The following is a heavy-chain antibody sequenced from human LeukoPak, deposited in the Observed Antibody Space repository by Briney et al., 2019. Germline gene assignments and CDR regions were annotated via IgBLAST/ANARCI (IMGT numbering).Heavy chain of an antibody. CDR1: GGSISSYY. CDR3: AKAGGYSYGFEDY. D-gene: IGHD5-18*01. Sequence: SETLSLTCTVSGGSISSYYWSWIRQPPGKGLEWIGYIYYSGSTNYNPSLKSRVTISVDTSKNQFSLKLSSVTAADTAVYYCAKAGGYSYGFEDYWGQGTLVTVSS. V-gene: IGHV4-59*01. CDR2: IYYSGST. J-gene: IGHJ4*02.